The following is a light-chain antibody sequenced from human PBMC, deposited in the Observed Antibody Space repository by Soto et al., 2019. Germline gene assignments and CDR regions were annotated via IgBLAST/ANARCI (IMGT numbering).Light chain of an antibody. Sequence: QSVLTQPPSVSGAPGQRVTIDCTGTTNNIGAGYDVQWYRQVPGTAPKLLIYGNGNRPSGVPDRFSASKFGTSASLTIAGIQADDEADYYCQAYDYSLTAFVFGGGTKVTVL. CDR2: GNG. J-gene: IGLJ3*02. V-gene: IGLV1-40*01. CDR3: QAYDYSLTAFV. CDR1: TNNIGAGYD.